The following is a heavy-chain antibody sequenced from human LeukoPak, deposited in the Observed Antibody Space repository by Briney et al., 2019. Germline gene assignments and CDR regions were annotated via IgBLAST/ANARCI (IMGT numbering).Heavy chain of an antibody. Sequence: GGSLRLSCAASGFTFSSYAMSWVRQAPGKGLEWVSAISGSGGSTYYADSVKGRFTISRDNAKNSLYLQMNSLRAEDTAVYYCARGPGRKGSFDYWGQGTLVTVSS. J-gene: IGHJ4*02. CDR1: GFTFSSYA. CDR2: ISGSGGST. CDR3: ARGPGRKGSFDY. V-gene: IGHV3-23*01. D-gene: IGHD2-15*01.